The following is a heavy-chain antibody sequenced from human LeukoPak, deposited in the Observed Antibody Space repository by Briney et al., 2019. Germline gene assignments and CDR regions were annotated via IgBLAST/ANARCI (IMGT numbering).Heavy chain of an antibody. V-gene: IGHV4-31*03. D-gene: IGHD3-22*01. CDR2: IYYSGST. CDR1: GGSISSGGYY. Sequence: PSETLSLTCTVSGGSISSGGYYWSWIRQHPGKGLEWIGYIYYSGSTYYNPSLKSRVTISVDTSKNQFSLKLSSVTAADTAVYYCAREGRYYYDSSGYPDYGMDVWSQGTTVTVSS. CDR3: AREGRYYYDSSGYPDYGMDV. J-gene: IGHJ6*02.